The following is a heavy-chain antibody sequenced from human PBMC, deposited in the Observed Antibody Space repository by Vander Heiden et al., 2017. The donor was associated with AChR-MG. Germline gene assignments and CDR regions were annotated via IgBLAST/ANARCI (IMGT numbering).Heavy chain of an antibody. Sequence: VQLVQSGAEVKKPGASVKVSCKASGYTFTGYYMHWVRQAPGQGLEWMGWINPNSGGTNYAQKFQGRVTMTRDTSISTAYMELSRLRSDDTAVYYCARVVVVANYYYGMDVWGQGTTVTVSS. D-gene: IGHD2-15*01. V-gene: IGHV1-2*02. CDR1: GYTFTGYY. J-gene: IGHJ6*02. CDR3: ARVVVVANYYYGMDV. CDR2: INPNSGGT.